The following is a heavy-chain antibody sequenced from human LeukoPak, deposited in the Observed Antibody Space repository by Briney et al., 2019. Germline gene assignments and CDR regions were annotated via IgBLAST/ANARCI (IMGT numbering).Heavy chain of an antibody. J-gene: IGHJ3*01. CDR2: IISVGITT. Sequence: GGSLRLSCAASGLTFHNTWMHWIRQAPGKGPVWVSRIISVGITTTYADSVKGRFTISRDNAKNTLYLQMNSLTADDTAVYYCASDGEYAFLVWGQGTMVTVSS. CDR1: GLTFHNTW. D-gene: IGHD2/OR15-2a*01. V-gene: IGHV3-74*01. CDR3: ASDGEYAFLV.